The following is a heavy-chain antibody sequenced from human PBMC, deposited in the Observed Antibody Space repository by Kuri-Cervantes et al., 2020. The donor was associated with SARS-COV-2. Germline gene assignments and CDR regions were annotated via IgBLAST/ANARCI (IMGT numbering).Heavy chain of an antibody. Sequence: GESLKISCAASGFTFSGSAMHWVRQASGKGLEWVGRIRSKANSYATAYAASVKGRFTISRDNSKNTLYLQMNSLRAEDTAVYYCAKGSGTLWDYFDYWGQGTLVTVSS. J-gene: IGHJ4*02. V-gene: IGHV3-73*01. D-gene: IGHD2-15*01. CDR2: IRSKANSYAT. CDR3: AKGSGTLWDYFDY. CDR1: GFTFSGSA.